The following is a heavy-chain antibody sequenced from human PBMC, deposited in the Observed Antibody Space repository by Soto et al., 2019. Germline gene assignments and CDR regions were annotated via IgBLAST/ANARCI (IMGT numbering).Heavy chain of an antibody. D-gene: IGHD2-15*01. CDR3: ARIDCTGGNCRPYAYYDLDV. J-gene: IGHJ6*02. Sequence: GGSLRLSCAASGFTFNTYGMHWVHQAPGKGLEWVAVIWYDGSIKYYSDSTRGRFIVSRDNSRNTLFLQMNSLRVEDMAVYYCARIDCTGGNCRPYAYYDLDVWGQGTTVTVSS. CDR1: GFTFNTYG. CDR2: IWYDGSIK. V-gene: IGHV3-33*02.